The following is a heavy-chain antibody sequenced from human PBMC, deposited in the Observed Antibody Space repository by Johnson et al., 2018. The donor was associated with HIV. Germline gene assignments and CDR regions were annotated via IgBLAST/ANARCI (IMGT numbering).Heavy chain of an antibody. CDR1: GFTVSSNY. J-gene: IGHJ3*02. Sequence: VQLVESGGGLIQPGGSLRLSCAASGFTVSSNYMSGVRQAPGKGLEWVAVISYDGSNQYYADSVKGRFSISRDNSKNMVYLQMNSLGAEDTAMYYCARVSSIAALWDAFDIWGQGTMVTVSS. V-gene: IGHV3-30*03. CDR3: ARVSSIAALWDAFDI. CDR2: ISYDGSNQ. D-gene: IGHD6-6*01.